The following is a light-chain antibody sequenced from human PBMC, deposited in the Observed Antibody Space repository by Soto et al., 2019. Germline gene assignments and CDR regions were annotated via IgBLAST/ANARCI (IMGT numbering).Light chain of an antibody. CDR3: HQRSDWLT. CDR2: DAS. CDR1: QSVGRY. V-gene: IGKV3-11*01. Sequence: EIVLTQSPATLSLSPGERATLSCRASQSVGRYLAWYQQKPGQAPRLLIYDASNRATGIPARFSGSGSGTDFTLTISSLEPEDAAVYYCHQRSDWLTFGGGTKVEIK. J-gene: IGKJ4*01.